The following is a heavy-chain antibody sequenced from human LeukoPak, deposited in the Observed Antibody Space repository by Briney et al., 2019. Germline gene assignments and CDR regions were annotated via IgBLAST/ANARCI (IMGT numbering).Heavy chain of an antibody. J-gene: IGHJ6*02. CDR1: GYTFTGHY. Sequence: ASVKVSCKASGYTFTGHYIHWVRQAPGQGLEWMGWINPNNGGTSYVQKFQGRVSVTRETSISTAYMEMSRLRSDDTALYYCARDRVPFYSSTFKDYYLHYGLDVWGQGTTVTVSS. V-gene: IGHV1-2*02. CDR2: INPNNGGT. CDR3: ARDRVPFYSSTFKDYYLHYGLDV. D-gene: IGHD6-13*01.